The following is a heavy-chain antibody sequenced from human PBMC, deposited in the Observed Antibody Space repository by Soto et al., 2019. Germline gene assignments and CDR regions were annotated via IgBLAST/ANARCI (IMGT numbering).Heavy chain of an antibody. Sequence: ASVKVSCKASGGTFSSYAISWVRQAPGQGLEWMGGIIPIFGTANYAQKFQGRVTITADESTSTAYMELSSLRSEDTAVYYCARDLWEVGSHTGMDVWGQGTTVIVSS. CDR3: ARDLWEVGSHTGMDV. CDR2: IIPIFGTA. D-gene: IGHD1-26*01. V-gene: IGHV1-69*13. J-gene: IGHJ6*02. CDR1: GGTFSSYA.